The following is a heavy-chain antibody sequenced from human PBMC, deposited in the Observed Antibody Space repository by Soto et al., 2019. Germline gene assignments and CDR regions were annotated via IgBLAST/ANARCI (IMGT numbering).Heavy chain of an antibody. CDR2: IYWDDDK. J-gene: IGHJ4*02. Sequence: QITLKESGPTLVKPTQTLTLTCTFSGFSLNSPGVRVGWIRQPPGKALEWLALIYWDDDKRYSPSLKSRLTSTKGASKNQVVLTMTNMDPVDTATYYCAHRGGYFDYWGQGTLVTVSS. D-gene: IGHD3-10*01. CDR1: GFSLNSPGVR. V-gene: IGHV2-5*02. CDR3: AHRGGYFDY.